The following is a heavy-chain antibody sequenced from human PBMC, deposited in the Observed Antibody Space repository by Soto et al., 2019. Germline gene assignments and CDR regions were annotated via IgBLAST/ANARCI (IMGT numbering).Heavy chain of an antibody. V-gene: IGHV1-69*01. CDR3: ARVTSMVRGLIDNWFDP. D-gene: IGHD3-10*01. CDR2: IIPMYGPA. Sequence: QVPLVQSGAEVKKPGSSVTVSCKASGGTFSSYAIHWVRQAPGQGLEWMGGIIPMYGPAKYAQRFQGRVTITADESTTTVYLDLTSLTSQDTAVYYCARVTSMVRGLIDNWFDPWGHGTLVTVSS. J-gene: IGHJ5*02. CDR1: GGTFSSYA.